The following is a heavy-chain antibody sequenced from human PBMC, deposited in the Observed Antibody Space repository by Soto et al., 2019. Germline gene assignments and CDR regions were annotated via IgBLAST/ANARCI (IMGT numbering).Heavy chain of an antibody. Sequence: ASVKVSCKASGYTFTNYGISWVRQAPGQGLEWMGWISTYNGNTNYAQKVQGRVTMTTDTSTSTAYMELTSLTSDDTAVYYCARGRADYSSFDPWGQGTLVTVSS. V-gene: IGHV1-18*01. CDR2: ISTYNGNT. J-gene: IGHJ5*02. CDR3: ARGRADYSSFDP. CDR1: GYTFTNYG. D-gene: IGHD6-13*01.